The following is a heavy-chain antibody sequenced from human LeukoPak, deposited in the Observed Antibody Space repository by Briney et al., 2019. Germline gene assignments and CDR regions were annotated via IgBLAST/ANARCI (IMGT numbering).Heavy chain of an antibody. V-gene: IGHV1-2*02. CDR1: GYTFTGYY. CDR2: INPNSGGT. J-gene: IGHJ5*02. Sequence: ASVKVSCKASGYTFTGYYIHWVRQAPGQGLEWMGWINPNSGGTNYAQKFRGRVTMTRDTSISTAYMELSRLRSDDTAVYYCARGYCSSTSCYVVSYNWFDPWGQGTLVTVSS. CDR3: ARGYCSSTSCYVVSYNWFDP. D-gene: IGHD2-2*01.